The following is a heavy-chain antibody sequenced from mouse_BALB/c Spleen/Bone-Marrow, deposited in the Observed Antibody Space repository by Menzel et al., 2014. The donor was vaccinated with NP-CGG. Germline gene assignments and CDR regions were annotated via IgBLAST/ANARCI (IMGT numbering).Heavy chain of an antibody. CDR2: ISNGSSTI. CDR3: ARKGAMVTHYYAMDY. D-gene: IGHD2-2*01. Sequence: EVKLVESGGGLVRPGGSRKLSCAASGFTFSSFGMHWVRQAPEKGLEWVAYISNGSSTIYYADTVKGRFTISRGNPKNTLFLQMTSLRSEDTAMYYCARKGAMVTHYYAMDYWGQGTSVTVSS. CDR1: GFTFSSFG. J-gene: IGHJ4*01. V-gene: IGHV5-17*02.